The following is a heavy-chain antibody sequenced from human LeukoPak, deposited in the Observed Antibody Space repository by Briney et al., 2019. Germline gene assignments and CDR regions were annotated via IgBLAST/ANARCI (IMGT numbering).Heavy chain of an antibody. D-gene: IGHD5-12*01. J-gene: IGHJ6*02. CDR3: ARVGACRGYAPWCYGMDV. V-gene: IGHV4-59*08. Sequence: SETLSLTCTVSGGSISSYYWSWVRQPPGKGLEWIGYIYYSGSTNYNPSLKSRLTISVDTSKNQFSLKLGSMTAADTAVYYCARVGACRGYAPWCYGMDVWGQGTSVIAYS. CDR2: IYYSGST. CDR1: GGSISSYY.